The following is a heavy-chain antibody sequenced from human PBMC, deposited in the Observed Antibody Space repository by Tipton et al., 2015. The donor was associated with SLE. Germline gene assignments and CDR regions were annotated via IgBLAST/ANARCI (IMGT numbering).Heavy chain of an antibody. D-gene: IGHD1-26*01. CDR3: ATREVWDY. CDR1: GFTFSSYA. J-gene: IGHJ4*02. CDR2: INHSGST. Sequence: LRLSCAASGFTFSSYALSWVRQAPGKGLEWIGEINHSGSTNYNPSLKSRVTISVDTSKNQFSLKLSSVTAADTAVYYCATREVWDYWGQGTLVTVSS. V-gene: IGHV4-34*08.